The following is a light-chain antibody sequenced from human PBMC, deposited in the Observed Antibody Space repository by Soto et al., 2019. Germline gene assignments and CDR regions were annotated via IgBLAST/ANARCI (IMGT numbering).Light chain of an antibody. Sequence: DIQMTQSPSTLSASVGDRVTITCLASQSISSWLAWYQQKPGKAPKLLIYKASSLESGVPSRFSGSGSGTEFTLTISSLQPDDFATYYCQQYNSYSFGQGKRLEIK. CDR1: QSISSW. J-gene: IGKJ5*01. CDR2: KAS. V-gene: IGKV1-5*03. CDR3: QQYNSYS.